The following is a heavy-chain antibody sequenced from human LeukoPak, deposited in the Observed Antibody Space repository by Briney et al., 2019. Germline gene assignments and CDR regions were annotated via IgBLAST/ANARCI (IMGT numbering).Heavy chain of an antibody. V-gene: IGHV1-24*01. D-gene: IGHD6-19*01. J-gene: IGHJ4*02. CDR1: GYTLTELS. CDR2: FDPEGGET. Sequence: VKVSCKVSGYTLTELSMHWVRQAPGKGLEWMGGFDPEGGETIYAQKFQGRVTMTEDTSTDTAYMELSSLRSEDTAVYYCATRSRGWSPYYFDYWGQGTLVTVSS. CDR3: ATRSRGWSPYYFDY.